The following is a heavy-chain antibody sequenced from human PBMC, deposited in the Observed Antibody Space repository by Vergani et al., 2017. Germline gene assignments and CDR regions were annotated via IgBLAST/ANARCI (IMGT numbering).Heavy chain of an antibody. CDR2: INPNSGGT. J-gene: IGHJ5*02. CDR3: ARSIGYCAGATCRAYYFDH. CDR1: GYTFTGYY. D-gene: IGHD2-21*01. Sequence: QVQLVQSGAEVKKPGASVKVSCKASGYTFTGYYMHWVRQAPGQGLEWMGWINPNSGGTNYAQKFQGRVTMTRDTSISTAYMELSRLRSEDTAVYYCARSIGYCAGATCRAYYFDHWVQGTRVTVSS. V-gene: IGHV1-2*02.